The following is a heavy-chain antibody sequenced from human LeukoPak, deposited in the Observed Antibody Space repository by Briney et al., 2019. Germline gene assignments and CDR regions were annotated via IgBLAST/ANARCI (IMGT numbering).Heavy chain of an antibody. Sequence: GGSLRLSCAASGFSFSLFGMDWVRQAPGKGLEWVAFIRYDGSSKHYADSVKGRFTISRDNSKNTLYLQMNSLRPDDTALYYCSKDRSEFWSGYYDAFDMWGQGTMVTVSS. V-gene: IGHV3-30*02. CDR3: SKDRSEFWSGYYDAFDM. J-gene: IGHJ3*02. D-gene: IGHD3-3*01. CDR2: IRYDGSSK. CDR1: GFSFSLFG.